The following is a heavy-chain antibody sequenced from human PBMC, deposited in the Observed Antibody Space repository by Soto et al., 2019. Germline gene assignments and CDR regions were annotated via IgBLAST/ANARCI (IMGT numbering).Heavy chain of an antibody. CDR3: AREGRHFDY. CDR1: GGTFSSYA. V-gene: IGHV1-69*06. Sequence: SVKVSCKASGGTFSSYAISWVRQAPGQGLEWMGGINPIFGTPHYAQKYQGRVTITADTFTNTAYMELTRLTSDDTAVYFCAREGRHFDYWGQGTLVTVSS. J-gene: IGHJ4*02. CDR2: INPIFGTP.